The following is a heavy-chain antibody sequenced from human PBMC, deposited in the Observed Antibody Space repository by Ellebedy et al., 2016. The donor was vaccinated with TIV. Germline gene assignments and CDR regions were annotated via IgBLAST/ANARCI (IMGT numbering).Heavy chain of an antibody. Sequence: GESLKISCATSGFTFSDYGMHWVRQAPGKGLEWVAVIWFDGSNYADSVKGRFTISRDNSKNTLYLQMNSLRAEYTAVYYCARDDPWYFDLWGRGTPVTVSS. J-gene: IGHJ2*01. CDR1: GFTFSDYG. CDR3: ARDDPWYFDL. CDR2: IWFDGSN. V-gene: IGHV3-33*01.